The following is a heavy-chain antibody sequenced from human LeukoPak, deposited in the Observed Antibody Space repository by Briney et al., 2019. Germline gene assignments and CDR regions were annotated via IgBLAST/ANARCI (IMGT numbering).Heavy chain of an antibody. Sequence: SETLSLTCTVSGGSISSYYWSWIRQPPGKGLEWFGYIYYSGSTNYNPSLKSRVTISVDTSKNQFSLKLSSVTAADTAVYYCARAGGSYSDAFDIWGQGTMVTVSS. CDR1: GGSISSYY. V-gene: IGHV4-59*01. D-gene: IGHD1-26*01. CDR2: IYYSGST. CDR3: ARAGGSYSDAFDI. J-gene: IGHJ3*02.